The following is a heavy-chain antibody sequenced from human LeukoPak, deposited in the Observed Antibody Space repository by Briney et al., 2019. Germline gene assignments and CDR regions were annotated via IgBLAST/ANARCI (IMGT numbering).Heavy chain of an antibody. J-gene: IGHJ6*02. CDR3: ARGEPQYGMDV. D-gene: IGHD3-16*01. CDR1: GGTFSSYA. CDR2: IDPSGGST. V-gene: IGHV1-46*01. Sequence: GSSVTVSCKASGGTFSSYAISWVRQAPGQGLEWMGIIDPSGGSTRYAQIFQGRATMTRDTSTSTVNMELSSLRSEDTAVYYCARGEPQYGMDVWGQGTTVTVSS.